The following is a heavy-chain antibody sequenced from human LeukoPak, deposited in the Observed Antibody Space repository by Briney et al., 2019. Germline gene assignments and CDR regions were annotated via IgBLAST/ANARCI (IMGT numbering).Heavy chain of an antibody. D-gene: IGHD3-22*01. V-gene: IGHV1-18*01. CDR3: ARGREGYYDSSGYANFDY. CDR1: GYTFTSYG. Sequence: ASVKVSCKASGYTFTSYGISWVRQAPGQGLEWMGWISAYNGNTNYAQKLQGRVTMTTDTSTSTAYMEVRSLRSDDTAVYYCARGREGYYDSSGYANFDYWGQGTLVTVSS. CDR2: ISAYNGNT. J-gene: IGHJ4*02.